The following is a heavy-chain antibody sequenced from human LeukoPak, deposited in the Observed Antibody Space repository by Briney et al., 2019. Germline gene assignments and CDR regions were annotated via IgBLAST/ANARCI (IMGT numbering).Heavy chain of an antibody. CDR1: GFTFSHAW. Sequence: GGSLRLSRAASGFTFSHAWMSWVRQAPGKGLEWVGRIKTKTDGGTTDYAAPVKGRFTISRDDSKTTLYLQMNSLKTEDTAVYYCTTGITMVRGVIHLIDYWGQGTLVTVSS. V-gene: IGHV3-15*01. J-gene: IGHJ4*02. CDR2: IKTKTDGGTT. CDR3: TTGITMVRGVIHLIDY. D-gene: IGHD3-10*01.